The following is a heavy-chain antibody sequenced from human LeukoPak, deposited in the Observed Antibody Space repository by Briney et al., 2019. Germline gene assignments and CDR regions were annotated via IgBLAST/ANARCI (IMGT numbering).Heavy chain of an antibody. J-gene: IGHJ6*02. CDR1: GFTFSSYE. CDR3: ARDSSGSSCYIGYCYYYGMDV. D-gene: IGHD2-15*01. CDR2: ISSSGSTI. V-gene: IGHV3-48*03. Sequence: PGGSLRLSCAASGFTFSSYEMNWVRQAPGKGLEWVSYISSSGSTIYYADSVKGRFTISRDNAKNSLYLQMNSLRAEDTAVYYCARDSSGSSCYIGYCYYYGMDVWGQGTTVTVSS.